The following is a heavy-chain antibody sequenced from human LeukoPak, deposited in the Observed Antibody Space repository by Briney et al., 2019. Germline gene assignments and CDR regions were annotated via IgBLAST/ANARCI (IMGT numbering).Heavy chain of an antibody. J-gene: IGHJ4*02. CDR1: GFSLSTSGVG. D-gene: IGHD3-3*01. CDR3: AYNFKIWSGTPPYYFDY. CDR2: IYWDDDK. V-gene: IGHV2-5*02. Sequence: SGPTLVKPTQTLTLTCTFSGFSLSTSGVGVGWIRQPPGKALEWLALIYWDDDKRYSPSLKSRLTITKDTSKNQAVLTMTNMDPVDTATYYCAYNFKIWSGTPPYYFDYWGQGTLVTVSS.